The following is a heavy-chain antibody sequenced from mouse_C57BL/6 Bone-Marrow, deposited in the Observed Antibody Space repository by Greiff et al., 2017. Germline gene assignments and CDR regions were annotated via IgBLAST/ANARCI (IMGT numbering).Heavy chain of an antibody. CDR1: GYTFTDYY. CDR2: IYPGSGNT. V-gene: IGHV1-76*01. CDR3: ARTGLNWAWFAY. D-gene: IGHD4-1*02. Sequence: QVQLKQSGAELVRPGASVKLSCKASGYTFTDYYINWVKQRPGQGLEWIARIYPGSGNTYYNEKFKGKATLTAEKSSSTAYMQLSSLTSEDSAVYFCARTGLNWAWFAYWGQGTLVTVSA. J-gene: IGHJ3*01.